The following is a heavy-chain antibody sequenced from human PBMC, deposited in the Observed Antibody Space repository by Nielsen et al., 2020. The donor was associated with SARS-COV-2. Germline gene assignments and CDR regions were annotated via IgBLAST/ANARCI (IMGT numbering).Heavy chain of an antibody. J-gene: IGHJ6*02. V-gene: IGHV1-46*01. D-gene: IGHD3-3*01. Sequence: ASVKVSCKASGYTFTSYYMHWVRQAPGQGLEWMGIINPSGGATSYAEKFRGRVTMTGDTSANTVYMELRSLRSDDTAVYYCARDLLEDTYYDFWRGSGGMDVWGQGTTVTVSS. CDR3: ARDLLEDTYYDFWRGSGGMDV. CDR1: GYTFTSYY. CDR2: INPSGGAT.